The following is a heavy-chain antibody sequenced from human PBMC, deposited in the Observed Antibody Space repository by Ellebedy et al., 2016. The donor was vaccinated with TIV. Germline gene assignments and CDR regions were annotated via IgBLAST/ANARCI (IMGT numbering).Heavy chain of an antibody. Sequence: AASVKVSCKASGYSFSIFGFSWVRQAPGQGLEWMGWISIYNGNTKYSQKFQGRVNMTTDTSTTTVYMELRSLRSDDTAVYYCARDLRGSQKGDYWGQGALVTVSS. J-gene: IGHJ4*02. CDR2: ISIYNGNT. D-gene: IGHD5-24*01. CDR3: ARDLRGSQKGDY. CDR1: GYSFSIFG. V-gene: IGHV1-18*04.